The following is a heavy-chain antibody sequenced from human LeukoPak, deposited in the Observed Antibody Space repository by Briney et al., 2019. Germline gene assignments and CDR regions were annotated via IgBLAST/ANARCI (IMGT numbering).Heavy chain of an antibody. CDR2: ISGSGGST. J-gene: IGHJ4*02. Sequence: GGSLRLSCAASGFTFSSYAMSWVRQAPGKGLEWVPAISGSGGSTYYADSVKGRFTISRDNSKNTLYLQMNSLRAEDTAVYYCAKPGWFGELSHFDYWGQGTLVTVSS. V-gene: IGHV3-23*01. CDR1: GFTFSSYA. D-gene: IGHD3-10*01. CDR3: AKPGWFGELSHFDY.